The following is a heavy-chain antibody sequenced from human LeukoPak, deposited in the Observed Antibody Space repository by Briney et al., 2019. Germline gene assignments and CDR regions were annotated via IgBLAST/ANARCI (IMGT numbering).Heavy chain of an antibody. CDR3: ARDSDYGGNSNWFDP. D-gene: IGHD4-23*01. J-gene: IGHJ5*02. CDR2: IIPIFGTA. CDR1: GGTFSSYA. V-gene: IGHV1-69*05. Sequence: ASVKVSCKASGGTFSSYAISWVRQAPGQGLEWMGGIIPIFGTANYAQKFQGRVTITTDESTSTAYMELSSLRSEDTAVYYCARDSDYGGNSNWFDPWGQGTLVTVSS.